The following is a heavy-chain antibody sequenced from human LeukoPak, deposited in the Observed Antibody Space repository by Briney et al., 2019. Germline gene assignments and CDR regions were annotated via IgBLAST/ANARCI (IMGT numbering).Heavy chain of an antibody. CDR3: ARGSDRVAVAGLNWFDP. D-gene: IGHD6-19*01. J-gene: IGHJ5*02. Sequence: SETLSLTCAVYGGSFSDYDWNWIRQPPGKGLEWIGEINHSGSTTYNPSLKSRVSLSVDTSKNQFSLKVTSVTAADTAVYYCARGSDRVAVAGLNWFDPWGQGTLVTVSS. CDR1: GGSFSDYD. CDR2: INHSGST. V-gene: IGHV4-34*01.